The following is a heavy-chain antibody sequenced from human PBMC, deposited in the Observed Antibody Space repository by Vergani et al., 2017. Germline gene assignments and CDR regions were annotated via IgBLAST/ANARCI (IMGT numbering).Heavy chain of an antibody. J-gene: IGHJ6*03. Sequence: QVQLVESGGGVVQPGRSLRLSCAASGFTFSSYAMHWVRQAPGKGLEWVAVISYDGRNKYYADSVKGRFTISRDNSKNTLYLQINSLRAEDTAVYYCSSDRRAARPIHYCYYCYMDVWGKGTTVTVSS. V-gene: IGHV3-30*04. D-gene: IGHD6-6*01. CDR2: ISYDGRNK. CDR3: SSDRRAARPIHYCYYCYMDV. CDR1: GFTFSSYA.